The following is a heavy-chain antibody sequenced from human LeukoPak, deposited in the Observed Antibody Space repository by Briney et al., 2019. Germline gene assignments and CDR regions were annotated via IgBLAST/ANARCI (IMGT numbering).Heavy chain of an antibody. CDR1: RYTLTRYY. V-gene: IGHV1-2*02. CDR3: ARGVHWLVRLEY. D-gene: IGHD6-19*01. Sequence: GASVKVSRKASRYTLTRYYMHWVRQAPRQGLEWMGWINPNSGGTNYAQKFQGRVTMTRDTSFITAYMELGRLRSDDTAVYHCARGVHWLVRLEYWGQGTLVTVSS. J-gene: IGHJ4*02. CDR2: INPNSGGT.